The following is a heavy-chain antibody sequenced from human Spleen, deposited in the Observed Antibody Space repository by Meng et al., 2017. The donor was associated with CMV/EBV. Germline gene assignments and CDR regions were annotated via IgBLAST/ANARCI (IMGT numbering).Heavy chain of an antibody. J-gene: IGHJ3*02. CDR3: ASRDGSYSFTVTTDAFDI. D-gene: IGHD1-26*01. Sequence: ASVKVSCKASGYTFTGYYMHWVRQAPGQGLEWMGWINPNSGGTNYAQKFQGRVTMTRDTSISTAYMELSRLRSDDTVVYYCASRDGSYSFTVTTDAFDIWGQGTMVTVSS. CDR2: INPNSGGT. CDR1: GYTFTGYY. V-gene: IGHV1-2*02.